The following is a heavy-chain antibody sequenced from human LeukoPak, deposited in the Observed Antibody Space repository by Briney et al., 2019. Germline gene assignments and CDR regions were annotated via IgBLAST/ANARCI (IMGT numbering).Heavy chain of an antibody. CDR1: GFSVSNNY. CDR2: IYSGGST. J-gene: IGHJ4*02. CDR3: ARDHTLDY. D-gene: IGHD2-15*01. V-gene: IGHV3-66*02. Sequence: GGSLRLSCAASGFSVSNNYMSWVRQAPGRGLEWVSSIYSGGSTYYADSVKGRFTISRDNSRNTLYLQMNSLRAEDTAVYYCARDHTLDYWGQGTLVTVSS.